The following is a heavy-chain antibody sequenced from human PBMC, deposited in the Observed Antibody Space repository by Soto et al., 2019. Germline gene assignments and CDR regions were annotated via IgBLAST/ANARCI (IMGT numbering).Heavy chain of an antibody. CDR2: IYHSGST. J-gene: IGHJ5*02. V-gene: IGHV4-30-2*01. CDR3: ARVNLAYCGGDCYTFDP. Sequence: PSETLSLTCAVSGGSISSGGYSWSWIRQPPGKGLEWIGYIYHSGSTYYNPSLKSRVTISVDRSKNQFSLKLSSVTAADTAVYYCARVNLAYCGGDCYTFDPWGQGTLVTVSS. CDR1: GGSISSGGYS. D-gene: IGHD2-21*02.